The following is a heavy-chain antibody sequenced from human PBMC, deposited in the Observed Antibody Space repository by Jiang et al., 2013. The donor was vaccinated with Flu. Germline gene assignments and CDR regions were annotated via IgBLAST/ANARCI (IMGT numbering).Heavy chain of an antibody. D-gene: IGHD1-1*01. J-gene: IGHJ5*02. CDR1: GDSVSGNSAA. V-gene: IGHV6-1*01. CDR2: TYYRSKWYY. CDR3: ARGPGTGTIRFDP. Sequence: QTLSLTCAIFGDSVSGNSAAWNWIRQSPSRGLEWLGRTYYRSKWYYDYAVSVKSRITINPDTSKNQFSLRLNSVTPEDTAVYYCARGPGTGTIRFDPWGQGALVTVSS.